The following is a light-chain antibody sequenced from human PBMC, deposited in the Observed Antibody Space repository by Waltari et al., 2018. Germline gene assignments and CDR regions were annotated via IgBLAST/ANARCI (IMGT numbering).Light chain of an antibody. CDR3: QQSYSTLT. J-gene: IGKJ3*01. Sequence: DIQMTQSPSSLSASVGDRVTITCRASQSISSYLNWYQQKPGKAPKLLINAASSLQSGVPSRFSGSGSGTDFTLTISSLQPEDFATYYCQQSYSTLTFGPGTKVDIK. V-gene: IGKV1-39*01. CDR2: AAS. CDR1: QSISSY.